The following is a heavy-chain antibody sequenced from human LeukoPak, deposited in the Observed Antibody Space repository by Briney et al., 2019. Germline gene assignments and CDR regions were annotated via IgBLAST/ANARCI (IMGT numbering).Heavy chain of an antibody. J-gene: IGHJ3*02. Sequence: GGSLRLSCVASGFTFSNYAMSWVRQAPGKGLDWVSVISGSAGKIRYAGSVKGRFTISRDNSENTVYLQMNNLRAEDTAVYYCAKDESNYYGSGSYSAFDTWGQGTMVTVSS. V-gene: IGHV3-23*01. CDR2: ISGSAGKI. CDR3: AKDESNYYGSGSYSAFDT. CDR1: GFTFSNYA. D-gene: IGHD3-10*01.